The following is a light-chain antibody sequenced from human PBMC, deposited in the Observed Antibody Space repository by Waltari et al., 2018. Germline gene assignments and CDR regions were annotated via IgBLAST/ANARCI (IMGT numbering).Light chain of an antibody. J-gene: IGLJ3*02. Sequence: QSALTQPRSVSGSPGQSVTISCAGTGSDVGDFNSVSWYQQQPGKAPKLVIFDVSKRPSGVPDRFSGSESGTSASLTVSGLQAEDEADYYCCSYAGIWVFGGGTKLTVL. CDR3: CSYAGIWV. CDR2: DVS. CDR1: GSDVGDFNS. V-gene: IGLV2-11*01.